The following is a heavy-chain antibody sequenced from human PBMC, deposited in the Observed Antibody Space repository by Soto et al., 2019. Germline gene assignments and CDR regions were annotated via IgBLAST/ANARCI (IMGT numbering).Heavy chain of an antibody. CDR2: ISSSSSYI. D-gene: IGHD3-3*01. V-gene: IGHV3-21*01. CDR1: GFTFSSYS. Sequence: EVQLVESGGGLVKPGGSLRLSCAASGFTFSSYSMNWVRQAPGKGLEWVSSISSSSSYIYYADSVKGRFTISRDNAKNSLYLQMNSLRAEDTAVYYCARDSRRMSGYTAFDIWGQGTMVTVSS. J-gene: IGHJ3*02. CDR3: ARDSRRMSGYTAFDI.